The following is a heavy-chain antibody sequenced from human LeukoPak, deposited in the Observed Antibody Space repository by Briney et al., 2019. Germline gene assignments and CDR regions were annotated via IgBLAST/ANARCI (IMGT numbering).Heavy chain of an antibody. J-gene: IGHJ5*02. CDR2: IYTSGST. CDR3: ARDSPMRNWFDP. V-gene: IGHV4-4*07. CDR1: GGSISSYY. Sequence: SETLSLTCTVSGGSISSYYWSWIRQPPGKGLEWIGRIYTSGSTYYNPSLKSRVTISVDTSKNQFSLKLSSVTAADTAVYYCARDSPMRNWFDPWGQGTLVTVSS.